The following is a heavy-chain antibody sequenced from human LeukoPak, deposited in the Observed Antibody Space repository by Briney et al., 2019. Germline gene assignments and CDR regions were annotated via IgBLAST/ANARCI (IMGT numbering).Heavy chain of an antibody. CDR1: GGTFSSYA. V-gene: IGHV1-69*06. CDR2: IIPIFGTA. J-gene: IGHJ5*02. D-gene: IGHD2-8*01. CDR3: ARTILYRNWFDP. Sequence: SVKVSCKASGGTFSSYAISWVRQAPGQGLEWMGGIIPIFGTANYAQKFQGRVTITADKSTSTAYMELSGLRSEDTAVYYCARTILYRNWFDPWGQGTLVTVSS.